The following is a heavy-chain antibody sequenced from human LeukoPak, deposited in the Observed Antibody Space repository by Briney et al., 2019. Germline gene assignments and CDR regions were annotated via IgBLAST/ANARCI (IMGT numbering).Heavy chain of an antibody. CDR3: ARIYSSSWFLNWFDP. Sequence: SETLSLTCAVYGGSFSGYYWSWIRQPPGKGLEWIGEINHSGSTNYNPSLKSRVTISGDTSKNQFSLKLNSVTAADTAVYYCARIYSSSWFLNWFDPWGQGTLVTVSS. J-gene: IGHJ5*02. CDR1: GGSFSGYY. CDR2: INHSGST. D-gene: IGHD6-13*01. V-gene: IGHV4-34*01.